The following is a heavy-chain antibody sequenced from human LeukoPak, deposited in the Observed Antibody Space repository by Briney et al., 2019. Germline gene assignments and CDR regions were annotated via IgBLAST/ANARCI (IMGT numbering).Heavy chain of an antibody. CDR1: DFTFTSYG. D-gene: IGHD4-17*01. J-gene: IGHJ4*02. Sequence: AGGSLRLSCAASDFTFTSYGMSWVRQAPGKGLEWVSAISGSGGSTYYADSVKGRFTISRDNSKNTLYLRMNSLRVEDTAVYYCAKEKTTRSALGFDYWGQGTLVTVSS. V-gene: IGHV3-23*01. CDR3: AKEKTTRSALGFDY. CDR2: ISGSGGST.